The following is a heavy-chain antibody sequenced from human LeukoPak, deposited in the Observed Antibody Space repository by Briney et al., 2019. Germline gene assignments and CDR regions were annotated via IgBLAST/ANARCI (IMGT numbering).Heavy chain of an antibody. CDR1: GGSFSGYY. J-gene: IGHJ4*02. CDR2: INHSGST. D-gene: IGHD6-13*01. V-gene: IGHV4-34*01. Sequence: SETLSLTCAVYGGSFSGYYWSWIRQPPGKGPEWIGEINHSGSTNYNPSLKSRVTISVDTSKNQFSLKLSSVTAADTAVYYCARVAEAAAFDSWGQGTLVTVSS. CDR3: ARVAEAAAFDS.